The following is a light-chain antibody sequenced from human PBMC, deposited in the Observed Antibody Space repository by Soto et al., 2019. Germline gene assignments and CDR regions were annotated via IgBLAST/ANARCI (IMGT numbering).Light chain of an antibody. J-gene: IGKJ1*01. V-gene: IGKV3-15*01. CDR1: QSFSSN. Sequence: EIVMTQSPATLSVSPGERVTLSCRASQSFSSNLAWFQHNPGQAPRILIYGASTRATGSPARFSGSGSGTXFXLTISTLQSEDFAVYYCQQYNDWPRTFGQGTKVEI. CDR2: GAS. CDR3: QQYNDWPRT.